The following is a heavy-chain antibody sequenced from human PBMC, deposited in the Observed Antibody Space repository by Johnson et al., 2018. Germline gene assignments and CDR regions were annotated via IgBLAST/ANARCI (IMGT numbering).Heavy chain of an antibody. CDR1: GFIFGDYA. CDR3: TRESRDGSSTDY. Sequence: VQLVESGGGLVQPGRSXRLSCTASGFIFGDYAMSWFRQAPGKGLEWIGFIRSKEYGGTTEYAASVKGRFTILRDDSKTIAYLQMNSLKIEDTAVYYCTRESRDGSSTDYWGQGTLVTVSS. D-gene: IGHD2-2*01. J-gene: IGHJ4*02. V-gene: IGHV3-49*03. CDR2: IRSKEYGGTT.